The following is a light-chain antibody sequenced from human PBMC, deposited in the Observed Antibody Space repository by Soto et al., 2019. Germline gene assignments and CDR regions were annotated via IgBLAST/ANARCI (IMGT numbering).Light chain of an antibody. CDR1: QFINNY. J-gene: IGKJ1*01. Sequence: DIQMTQSPSSLSASVGDRVTITCRASQFINNYLNWYQQKPGKAPTLLIFAESSLRSGVPSRFSGSGSGTDFTLTISSLQSEDFAVYYCQQYNNWPWTFGQGTKVDIK. V-gene: IGKV1-39*01. CDR2: AES. CDR3: QQYNNWPWT.